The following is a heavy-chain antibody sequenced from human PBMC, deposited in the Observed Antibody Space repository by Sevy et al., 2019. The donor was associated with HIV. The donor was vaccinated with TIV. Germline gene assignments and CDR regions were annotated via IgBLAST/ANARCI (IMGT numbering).Heavy chain of an antibody. D-gene: IGHD5-12*01. CDR3: ARGLATADTPEYYFDS. CDR2: ITRNSYEAYGGTT. J-gene: IGHJ4*02. CDR1: GFTFDDYA. Sequence: GESLKISCTTSGFTFDDYAMSWFRQAPGKGLEWVAFITRNSYEAYGGTTHYAASVKGRFIISRDDSKSIAYLQMNSLKGEDTAVYYCARGLATADTPEYYFDSWGQGTLVTVSS. V-gene: IGHV3-49*03.